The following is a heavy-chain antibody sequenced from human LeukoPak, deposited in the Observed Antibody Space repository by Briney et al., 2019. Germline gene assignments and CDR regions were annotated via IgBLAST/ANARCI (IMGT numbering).Heavy chain of an antibody. Sequence: PGGSLRLSCAASGFTFSGSAMHWVRQASGKGLEWVGRIRSKANSYATAYAASVKGRFTISRDDSKNTAYLQMNSLKTEDTAVYYCTRQMTRAWPDYFDYWGQGTLVTVSS. CDR3: TRQMTRAWPDYFDY. J-gene: IGHJ4*02. CDR2: IRSKANSYAT. CDR1: GFTFSGSA. V-gene: IGHV3-73*01. D-gene: IGHD5-12*01.